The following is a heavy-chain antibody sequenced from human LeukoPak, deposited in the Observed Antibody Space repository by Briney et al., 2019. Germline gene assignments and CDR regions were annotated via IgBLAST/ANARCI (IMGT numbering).Heavy chain of an antibody. CDR1: GFTFSNYE. V-gene: IGHV3-48*03. D-gene: IGHD3-22*01. J-gene: IGHJ4*02. CDR2: ISSSGSDI. Sequence: GGSLRLSRAASGFTFSNYEMHWVRQAPGKGLEWVSYISSSGSDIYYADSVKGRFTISRDNSKNTLYLQMNSLRAEDTAVYYCARAIYYYDSSGYYYFDYWGQGTLVTVSS. CDR3: ARAIYYYDSSGYYYFDY.